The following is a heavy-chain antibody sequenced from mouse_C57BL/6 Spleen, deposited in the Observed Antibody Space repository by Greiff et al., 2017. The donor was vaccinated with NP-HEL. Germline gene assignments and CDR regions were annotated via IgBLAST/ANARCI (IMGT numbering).Heavy chain of an antibody. CDR2: IWSGGST. J-gene: IGHJ4*01. D-gene: IGHD2-1*01. CDR3: ARNEGNYVGAMDY. Sequence: TCTVSGFSLTSYGVHWVRQSPGKGLEWLGVIWSGGSTDYNAAFISRLSISKDNSKSQVFFKMNSLQADDTAIYYCARNEGNYVGAMDYWGQGTSVTVSS. CDR1: GFSLTSYG. V-gene: IGHV2-2*01.